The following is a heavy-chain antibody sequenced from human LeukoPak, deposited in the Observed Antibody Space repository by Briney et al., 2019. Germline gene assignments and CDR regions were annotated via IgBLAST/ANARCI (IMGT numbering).Heavy chain of an antibody. CDR3: AKGAYDYIEIAYFDY. J-gene: IGHJ4*02. D-gene: IGHD5-12*01. CDR2: IIGSSGST. Sequence: GGSLRLSCVASGFSFNNYAVNWVRQAPGKGLEWVSLIIGSSGSTFYADSVKGRFTISRDKSKNTLYLQMNSLRAEDTAVYYCAKGAYDYIEIAYFDYWGQGSLVTVSS. CDR1: GFSFNNYA. V-gene: IGHV3-23*01.